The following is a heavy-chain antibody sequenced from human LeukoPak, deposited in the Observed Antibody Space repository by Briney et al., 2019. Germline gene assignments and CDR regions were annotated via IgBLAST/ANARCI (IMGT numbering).Heavy chain of an antibody. CDR2: IDPSGGST. V-gene: IGHV1-46*01. J-gene: IGHJ4*02. D-gene: IGHD1-1*01. Sequence: ASVKVSCKASTYTFSNYFIHWVRQAPGQGLEWMGIIDPSGGSTAYAQKFQGRFTMTTDMPTSRVYMELSSLRSEDTAVYYCARARSTVNRTPFDYWGQGTLVTVSS. CDR1: TYTFSNYF. CDR3: ARARSTVNRTPFDY.